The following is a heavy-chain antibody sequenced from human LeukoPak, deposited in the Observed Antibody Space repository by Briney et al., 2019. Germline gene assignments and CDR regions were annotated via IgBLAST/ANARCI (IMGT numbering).Heavy chain of an antibody. D-gene: IGHD6-13*01. CDR1: GGSFSGYY. Sequence: PETLSLTCAVYGGSFSGYYWSWIRQPPGKGLEWVGEINHSGSTNYNPSLKSRVTISVDTSKNQFSLKLSSVTAADTAVYYCARTLSYSSSWYRDYWGQGTLVTVSS. CDR3: ARTLSYSSSWYRDY. CDR2: INHSGST. V-gene: IGHV4-34*01. J-gene: IGHJ4*02.